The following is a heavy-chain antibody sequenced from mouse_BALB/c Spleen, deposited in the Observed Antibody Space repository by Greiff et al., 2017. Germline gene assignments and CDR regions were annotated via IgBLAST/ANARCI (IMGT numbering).Heavy chain of an antibody. CDR1: GFAFSSYD. Sequence: DVMLVESGGGLVKPGGSLKLSCAASGFAFSSYDMSWVRQTPEKRLEWVAYISSGGGSTYYPDTVKGRFTISRDNAKNTLYLQMSSLKSEDTAMYYCARHKLTGSYYAMDYWGQGTSVTVSS. D-gene: IGHD4-1*01. V-gene: IGHV5-12-1*01. CDR3: ARHKLTGSYYAMDY. J-gene: IGHJ4*01. CDR2: ISSGGGST.